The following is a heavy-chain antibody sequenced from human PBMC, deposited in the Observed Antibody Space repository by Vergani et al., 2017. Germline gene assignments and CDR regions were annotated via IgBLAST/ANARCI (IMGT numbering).Heavy chain of an antibody. D-gene: IGHD1-26*01. CDR3: ARVSGSYYYYYGMDV. CDR2: IYPGDSDT. J-gene: IGHJ6*02. Sequence: EVQLVQSGAEVKKPGESLRISCKGSGYSFTSYWIGWVRQMPGKGLEWMGIIYPGDSDTRYSPSFQGQVTISADKSISTAYLQWSSLKASDTAMYYCARVSGSYYYYYGMDVWGQGTTVTVSS. CDR1: GYSFTSYW. V-gene: IGHV5-51*01.